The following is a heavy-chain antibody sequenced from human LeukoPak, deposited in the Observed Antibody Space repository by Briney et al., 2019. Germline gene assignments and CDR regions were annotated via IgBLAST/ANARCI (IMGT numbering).Heavy chain of an antibody. CDR3: AREEWYYFDH. Sequence: GGSLRLSCAASGFTFSSSWMHWVRQAPGKGLVWVSRINIDGRSTSYADSVKGRFTISRDNAKNTLYLQINSLRAEDTAVYYCAREEWYYFDHWGRGTLVTVSS. V-gene: IGHV3-74*01. D-gene: IGHD3-3*01. J-gene: IGHJ4*02. CDR1: GFTFSSSW. CDR2: INIDGRST.